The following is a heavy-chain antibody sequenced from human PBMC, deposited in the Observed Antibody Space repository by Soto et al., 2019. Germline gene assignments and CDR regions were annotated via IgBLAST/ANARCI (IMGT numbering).Heavy chain of an antibody. D-gene: IGHD6-13*01. V-gene: IGHV3-30-3*01. Sequence: GGSLRLSCAASGFTFSSYAMHWVRQAPGKGLEWVAVISYDGSNKYYADSVKGRFTISRDNSKNTLYLQMNSLRAEDTAVYYCARDRAAAGPRPPYNYYYYYGMDVWGQGTTVTVSS. CDR2: ISYDGSNK. J-gene: IGHJ6*02. CDR3: ARDRAAAGPRPPYNYYYYYGMDV. CDR1: GFTFSSYA.